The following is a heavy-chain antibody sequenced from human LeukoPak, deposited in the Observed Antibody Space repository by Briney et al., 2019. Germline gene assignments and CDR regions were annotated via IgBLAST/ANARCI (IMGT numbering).Heavy chain of an antibody. V-gene: IGHV3-30-3*01. D-gene: IGHD3-9*01. CDR1: GFTFSSYA. CDR3: AGDSVGALTGYDPPYYYYGMDV. Sequence: GGSLRLSCAPSGFTFSSYAMHWARRAPGKGLEWVAVISYDGSNKYYADSVKGRFTISRDNSKNTLYLQMDSLRAEDTDFECGAGDSVGALTGYDPPYYYYGMDVWGQGTTVTVSS. J-gene: IGHJ6*02. CDR2: ISYDGSNK.